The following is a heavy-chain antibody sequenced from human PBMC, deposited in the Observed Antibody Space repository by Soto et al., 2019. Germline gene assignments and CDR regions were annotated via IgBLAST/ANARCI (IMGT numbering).Heavy chain of an antibody. CDR1: GYTFTSYG. CDR2: ISAYNGNT. V-gene: IGHV1-18*01. D-gene: IGHD3-10*01. CDR3: ARSRLLLWFGESYGMDV. Sequence: GASVKVSCKASGYTFTSYGISWVRQAPGQGLEWMGWISAYNGNTNYAQKLQGRVTLTTDTSTSIAYMELRSLRSDDTAVYYCARSRLLLWFGESYGMDVWGQGTTVTVSS. J-gene: IGHJ6*02.